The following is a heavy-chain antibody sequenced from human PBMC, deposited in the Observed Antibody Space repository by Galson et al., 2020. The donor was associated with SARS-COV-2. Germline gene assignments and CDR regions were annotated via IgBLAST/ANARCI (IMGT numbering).Heavy chain of an antibody. CDR2: FDPEDGET. Sequence: ASVTVSCKVSGYTLTELSIHWVRQAPGKGRKWMGGFDPEDGETHYAQKFQGRVTMTADTSTDTAYMELSSLRSEDTAVYYCATGWAYCGGDCQSIFDYWGQGTLVTVSS. D-gene: IGHD2-21*01. CDR1: GYTLTELS. J-gene: IGHJ4*02. V-gene: IGHV1-24*01. CDR3: ATGWAYCGGDCQSIFDY.